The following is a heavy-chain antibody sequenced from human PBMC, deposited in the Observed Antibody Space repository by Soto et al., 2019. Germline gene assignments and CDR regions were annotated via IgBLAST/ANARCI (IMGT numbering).Heavy chain of an antibody. D-gene: IGHD2-8*01. Sequence: PSETLSLTCTVSGGSISSGGYYWSWIRQHPGKGLEWIGYIYYSGSTYYNPSLKSRVTISVDTSKNQFSLKLSSVTAADTAVYYCAIERRYCTNGVCLGNDAFDIWGQGTMVTVSS. CDR3: AIERRYCTNGVCLGNDAFDI. V-gene: IGHV4-31*03. CDR2: IYYSGST. CDR1: GGSISSGGYY. J-gene: IGHJ3*02.